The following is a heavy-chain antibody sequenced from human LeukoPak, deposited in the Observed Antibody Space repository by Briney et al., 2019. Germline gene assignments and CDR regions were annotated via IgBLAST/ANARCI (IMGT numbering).Heavy chain of an antibody. V-gene: IGHV4-59*01. CDR3: ARQVITTWGFDY. CDR2: IYYSGST. D-gene: IGHD3-22*01. J-gene: IGHJ4*02. Sequence: SETLSLTCTVSGGSISSYYWSWIRQPPGKGLEWIGYIYYSGSTNYNPSLKSRVTISIDTSKNQFSLKLSSVTAADTAVYYCARQVITTWGFDYWGQGTLVTVSS. CDR1: GGSISSYY.